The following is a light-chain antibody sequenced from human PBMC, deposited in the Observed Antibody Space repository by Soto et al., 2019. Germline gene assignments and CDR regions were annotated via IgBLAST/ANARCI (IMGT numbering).Light chain of an antibody. V-gene: IGKV1-5*03. CDR1: QNISTW. CDR2: RAS. CDR3: QQYSSLST. Sequence: DIQMTQSPSTLSASVGDRVTITCRASQNISTWLAWYQQKAGRAPKLLISRASHLESGVPSRFSGSGSGTEFTLAISSLQPDDFTTYYCQQYSSLSTFGQGTKVEFK. J-gene: IGKJ1*01.